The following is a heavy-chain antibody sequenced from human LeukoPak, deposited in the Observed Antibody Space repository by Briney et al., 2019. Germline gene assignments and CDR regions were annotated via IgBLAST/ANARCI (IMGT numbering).Heavy chain of an antibody. D-gene: IGHD2-21*02. V-gene: IGHV3-23*01. Sequence: GGSLRLSCAASGFTFSRYYMSWVRQTAGKGLEWVSAISGGGDITYYADSVKGRFTISRDNSKDTLFLQMHSLRPGDTAVYYCVREDTPATANYWGQGTLVTISS. CDR2: ISGGGDIT. J-gene: IGHJ4*02. CDR3: VREDTPATANY. CDR1: GFTFSRYY.